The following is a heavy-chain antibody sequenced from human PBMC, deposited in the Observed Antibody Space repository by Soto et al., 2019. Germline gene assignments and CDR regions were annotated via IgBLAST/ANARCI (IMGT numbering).Heavy chain of an antibody. CDR2: IYYSGST. CDR3: ARVNIAAAGTYYFYGMDV. V-gene: IGHV4-31*03. J-gene: IGHJ6*02. CDR1: GGSISSGGYY. Sequence: TSETLSLTCTVSGGSISSGGYYWSWIRQHPGKGLEWIGYIYYSGSTYYNPSLKSRVTISVDTSKNQFSLKLSSVTAADTAVYYCARVNIAAAGTYYFYGMDVWGQGTTVTVSS. D-gene: IGHD6-13*01.